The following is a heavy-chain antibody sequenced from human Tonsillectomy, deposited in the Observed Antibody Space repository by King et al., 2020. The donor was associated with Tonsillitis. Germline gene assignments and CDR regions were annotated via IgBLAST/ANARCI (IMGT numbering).Heavy chain of an antibody. D-gene: IGHD3-3*01. CDR1: GYTFTNYY. J-gene: IGHJ4*02. V-gene: IGHV1-46*03. CDR2: INPSGGIT. Sequence: VQLVESGAEVKKPGGSVKVSCEASGYTFTNYYMHWVRQAPGQGLEWMGIINPSGGITSYAQKFQGRVTMAKDTSTSTVYMELSSLRSEDTAVYYCASSIFGVADYYFDYWGQGTLVTVSS. CDR3: ASSIFGVADYYFDY.